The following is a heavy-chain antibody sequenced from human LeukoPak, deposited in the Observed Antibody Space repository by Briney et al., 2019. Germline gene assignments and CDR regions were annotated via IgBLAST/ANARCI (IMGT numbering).Heavy chain of an antibody. CDR2: ISWNSGSI. Sequence: PGGSLRLSCAASGFTFDDYAMHWVRQAPGKGLEWVSGISWNSGSIGYADSVKGRFTISRDNAKNSLYLQMNSLRAEDTALYYCAKDLVRYFDWTYGDWGQGTLVTVSS. J-gene: IGHJ4*02. D-gene: IGHD3-9*01. V-gene: IGHV3-9*01. CDR3: AKDLVRYFDWTYGD. CDR1: GFTFDDYA.